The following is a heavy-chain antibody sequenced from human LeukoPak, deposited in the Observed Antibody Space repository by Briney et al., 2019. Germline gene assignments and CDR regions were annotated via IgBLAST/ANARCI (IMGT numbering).Heavy chain of an antibody. J-gene: IGHJ5*02. D-gene: IGHD3-22*01. CDR2: ISSSSSYI. Sequence: PGGSLRLSCAASGFTFSDYYMNWVRQAPGKGLEWVSSISSSSSYIYYADSVKGRFTISRDNAKNSLYLQMNSLRAEDTAVYYCARGRSSSGYGLGWFDPWGQGTLVTVSS. CDR3: ARGRSSSGYGLGWFDP. V-gene: IGHV3-21*01. CDR1: GFTFSDYY.